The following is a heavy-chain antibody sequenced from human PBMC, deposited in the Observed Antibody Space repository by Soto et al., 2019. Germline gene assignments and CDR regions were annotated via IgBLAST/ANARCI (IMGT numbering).Heavy chain of an antibody. D-gene: IGHD1-26*01. V-gene: IGHV4-39*01. CDR2: IYHSGRT. CDR1: GGSISSSSYY. CDR3: ARGLVGATLAVWYLDL. J-gene: IGHJ2*01. Sequence: SETLSLTCTVSGGSISSSSYYWGWIRQPPGKGLEWIGSIYHSGRTYYNPSLQSRVTISVDTSKHKFYLKMSSVTAAEKAVYYCARGLVGATLAVWYLDLWGRDKMVTV.